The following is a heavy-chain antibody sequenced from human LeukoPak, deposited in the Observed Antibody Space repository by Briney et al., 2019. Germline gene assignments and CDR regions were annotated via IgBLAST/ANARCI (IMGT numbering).Heavy chain of an antibody. J-gene: IGHJ6*03. CDR1: GFTFSSYG. CDR3: AKLPSTYSNYCYYMDV. V-gene: IGHV3-30*02. Sequence: GGSLRLSCAASGFTFSSYGMHWVRQAPGKGLEWVAFIRYDGSNKYYADSVKGRFTISRDNSKNMLYLQMNSLRAEDTAVYYCAKLPSTYSNYCYYMDVWGKGTTVTVSS. CDR2: IRYDGSNK. D-gene: IGHD4-11*01.